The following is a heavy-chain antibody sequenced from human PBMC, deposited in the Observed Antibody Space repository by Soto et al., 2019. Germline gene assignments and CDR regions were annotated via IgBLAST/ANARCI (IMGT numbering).Heavy chain of an antibody. CDR2: IKTKADAGTT. Sequence: QLVESGGGLVKPGGSLRLSCAASGFTFKNAWMSWVRQAPGKGLEWVGRIKTKADAGTTDYAAPVKGRFTISRDDSKNTLYLQMNSLKNEDTALYFCTTDGATIFSDPRGQGTLVTVSS. D-gene: IGHD3-10*02. CDR3: TTDGATIFSDP. V-gene: IGHV3-15*01. J-gene: IGHJ5*02. CDR1: GFTFKNAW.